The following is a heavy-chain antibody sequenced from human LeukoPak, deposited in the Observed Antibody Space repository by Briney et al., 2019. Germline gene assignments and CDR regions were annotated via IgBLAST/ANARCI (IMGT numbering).Heavy chain of an antibody. J-gene: IGHJ4*02. D-gene: IGHD1-26*01. CDR2: ISSSGSNT. CDR3: GKDSRTGSPRVFDS. V-gene: IGHV3-23*01. CDR1: GFTFSSYA. Sequence: GGSLRLSCAASGFTFSSYAMTWVRQAPGKGLEWVSTISSSGSNTFYADSVKGRFTLSRDSSKNTLYLQMGSLRAEDTAVYYCGKDSRTGSPRVFDSWGQGTLVTVSS.